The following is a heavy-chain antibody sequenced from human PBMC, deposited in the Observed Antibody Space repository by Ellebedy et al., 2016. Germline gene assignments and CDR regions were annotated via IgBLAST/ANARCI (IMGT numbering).Heavy chain of an antibody. J-gene: IGHJ4*02. CDR2: IYYSGST. Sequence: SETLSLTCTVSGGSISSSSYYWGWIRQPPGKGLEWIGSIYYSGSTYYNPSLKSRVTISVDTSKNQFSLKLSSVTAADTAVYYCARDTFDDFDYSTTIALFDYWGQGTLVTVSS. D-gene: IGHD3-3*01. CDR1: GGSISSSSYY. CDR3: ARDTFDDFDYSTTIALFDY. V-gene: IGHV4-39*07.